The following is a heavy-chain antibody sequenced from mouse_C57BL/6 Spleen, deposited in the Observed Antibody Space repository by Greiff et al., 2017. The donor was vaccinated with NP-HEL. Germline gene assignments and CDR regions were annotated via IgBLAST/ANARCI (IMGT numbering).Heavy chain of an antibody. CDR3: ARNPITTYAMDY. J-gene: IGHJ4*01. CDR1: GYAFSSYW. V-gene: IGHV1-80*01. D-gene: IGHD1-1*01. Sequence: QVQLKESGAELVKPGASVKISCKASGYAFSSYWMNWVKQRPGKGLEWIGQIYPGDGDTNYNGKFKGKATLTADKSSSTAYMQLSSLTSEDSAVYFCARNPITTYAMDYWGQGTSVTVSS. CDR2: IYPGDGDT.